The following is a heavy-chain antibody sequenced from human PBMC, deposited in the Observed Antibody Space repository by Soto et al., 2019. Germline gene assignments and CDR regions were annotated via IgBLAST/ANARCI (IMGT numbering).Heavy chain of an antibody. D-gene: IGHD3-3*01. V-gene: IGHV1-18*01. CDR3: ARGSDTYYDFWSGPISYYYYYMDV. Sequence: ASVKVYCKASGYTFTSYGISWVRQAPGQGLEWMGWISAYSGNTSYAQKFQGRVTMTTDTPISTAYMELSSLRSEDTAVYYCARGSDTYYDFWSGPISYYYYYMDVWGKGTTVTVSS. CDR1: GYTFTSYG. CDR2: ISAYSGNT. J-gene: IGHJ6*03.